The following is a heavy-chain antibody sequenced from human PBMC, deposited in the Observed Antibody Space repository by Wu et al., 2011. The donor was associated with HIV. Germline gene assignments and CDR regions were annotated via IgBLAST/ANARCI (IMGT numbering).Heavy chain of an antibody. V-gene: IGHV1-69*14. D-gene: IGHD5-12*01. CDR1: GGTFSSSA. J-gene: IGHJ6*02. CDR2: IIPIFGTT. Sequence: QVQLVQSGAEVKKPGSSVKVSCKAPGGTFSSSAISWVRQAPGQGLEWMGRIIPIFGTTNYAQNFQGRVTITVDKSTSTVFMELSGLRSEDTAVYYCARDQGYSQDSYYYGLDAWGQGTTVTVSS. CDR3: ARDQGYSQDSYYYGLDA.